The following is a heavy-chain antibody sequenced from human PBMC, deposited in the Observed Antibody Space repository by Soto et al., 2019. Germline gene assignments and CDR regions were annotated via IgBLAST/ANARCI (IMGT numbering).Heavy chain of an antibody. J-gene: IGHJ4*02. CDR1: GFTFSSYE. CDR2: IDSGSTR. Sequence: EVQLVESGGILVQPGGSLRLSCVASGFTFSSYEMNWVHQAPGKGLEWVSYIDSGSTRYYADSVKGRFTISRDNAKNSLYLLMNSLRAEDTAVYYCAKGGYDLVNWGQGTLVTVSS. V-gene: IGHV3-48*03. D-gene: IGHD5-12*01. CDR3: AKGGYDLVN.